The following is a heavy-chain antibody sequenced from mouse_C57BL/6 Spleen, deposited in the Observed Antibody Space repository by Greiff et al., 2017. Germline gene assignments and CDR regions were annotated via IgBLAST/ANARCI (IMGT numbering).Heavy chain of an antibody. D-gene: IGHD1-1*01. CDR2: IRNKANGYTT. Sequence: DVMLVESGGGLVQPGGSLSLSCAASGFTFTDYYMSWVRQPPGKALEWLGFIRNKANGYTTEYSASVKGRFTISRDNSQSILYLQMNALRAEDSATYYCARSDGSSPYYAMDYWGQGTSVTVSS. CDR1: GFTFTDYY. J-gene: IGHJ4*01. V-gene: IGHV7-3*01. CDR3: ARSDGSSPYYAMDY.